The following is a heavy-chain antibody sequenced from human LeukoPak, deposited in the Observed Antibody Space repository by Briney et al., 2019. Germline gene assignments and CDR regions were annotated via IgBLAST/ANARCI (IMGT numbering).Heavy chain of an antibody. J-gene: IGHJ4*02. V-gene: IGHV3-11*06. CDR3: ARERRLSD. Sequence: GGSLRLSCAAPGFIFSDYYMSWIRQAPGKGLEWVSYISTSRSNTDYADSGKGRFTISRDNAKNSLYLQMNTLRAEVTAVYYCARERRLSDWGRGTLVVVSS. CDR2: ISTSRSNT. D-gene: IGHD6-25*01. CDR1: GFIFSDYY.